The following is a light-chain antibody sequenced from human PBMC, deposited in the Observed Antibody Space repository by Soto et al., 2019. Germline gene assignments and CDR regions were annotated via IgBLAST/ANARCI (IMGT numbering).Light chain of an antibody. V-gene: IGLV1-44*01. CDR2: SNN. J-gene: IGLJ2*01. CDR1: SSNIGSNT. CDR3: AAWDDSLNALL. Sequence: QSALTQPPSASETPGQRVTISCSGSSSNIGSNTVNWYQQLPGTAPKLLIYSNNQRPSGVPDRFSGSKSGTSASLAISGLQSEDEADYYCAAWDDSLNALLFGGGTKVTV.